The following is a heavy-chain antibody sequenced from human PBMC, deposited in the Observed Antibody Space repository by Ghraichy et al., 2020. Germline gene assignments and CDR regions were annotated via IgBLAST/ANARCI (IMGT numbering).Heavy chain of an antibody. CDR2: ITTKSGNT. V-gene: IGHV1-18*01. J-gene: IGHJ5*02. CDR1: GYSFFSYG. CDR3: ARGVNWLDP. Sequence: ASVKVSCKASGYSFFSYGITWVRQAPGQGLEWMGWITTKSGNTQYAQNFQVRVVMTTETSTDTAYLELRSLRFDDTAVYYCARGVNWLDPWGQGTLVTVSS.